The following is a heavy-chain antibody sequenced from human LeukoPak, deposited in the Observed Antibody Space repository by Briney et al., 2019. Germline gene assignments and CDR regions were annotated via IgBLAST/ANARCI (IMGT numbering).Heavy chain of an antibody. J-gene: IGHJ6*02. CDR2: TYYSGST. Sequence: SETLSLTCTVSGGSISSYYWSWIRQPPGKGLEWIGYTYYSGSTNYNPSLKSRVTISVDTSKNQFSLKLSSVTAADTAVYYCASGPSYYYGMDVWGQGTTVTVSS. CDR3: ASGPSYYYGMDV. CDR1: GGSISSYY. V-gene: IGHV4-59*01.